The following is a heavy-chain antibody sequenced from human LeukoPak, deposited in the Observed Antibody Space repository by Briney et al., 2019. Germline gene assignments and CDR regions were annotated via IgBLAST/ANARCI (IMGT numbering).Heavy chain of an antibody. J-gene: IGHJ6*03. CDR1: GDSVSSNSAA. CDR3: ARGRVTTIANYYYYYIDV. V-gene: IGHV6-1*01. Sequence: SQTLSLTCAISGDSVSSNSAAWTWIRQSPSRGLEWLGRTYYRSKLYNDYAVSVQSRITINPDTSKNQFSLQRNSVTPEDTAVYYCARGRVTTIANYYYYYIDVWGKGTTVTVSS. CDR2: TYYRSKLYN. D-gene: IGHD4-17*01.